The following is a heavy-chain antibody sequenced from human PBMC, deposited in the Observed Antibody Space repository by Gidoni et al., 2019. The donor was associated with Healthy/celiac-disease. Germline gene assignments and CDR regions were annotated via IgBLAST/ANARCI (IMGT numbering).Heavy chain of an antibody. CDR2: IIPIFGTA. J-gene: IGHJ4*02. CDR3: AREYSYGSYYFDY. Sequence: QVQLVQSGAEVKQPGSSVKVSCQAPGGTFSSYAISWVRQAPGQGLEWMGGIIPIFGTANYAQKFQGRVTITADESTSTAYMELSSLRSEDTAVYYCAREYSYGSYYFDYWGQGTLVTVSS. D-gene: IGHD5-18*01. CDR1: GGTFSSYA. V-gene: IGHV1-69*01.